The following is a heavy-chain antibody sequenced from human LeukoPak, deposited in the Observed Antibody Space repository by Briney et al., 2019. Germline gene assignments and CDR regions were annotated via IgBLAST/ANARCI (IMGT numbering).Heavy chain of an antibody. CDR1: GGSISSDGYY. CDR2: IYYTGLT. J-gene: IGHJ4*02. D-gene: IGHD3-22*01. CDR3: ARESSPGWLLLRILDY. Sequence: SQTLSLTCTVSGGSISSDGYYWSWIRQHPGKGLEWIAYIYYTGLTYYNPSLQRRVSISVDTSKNQFSLRLNSVTAADTAVYYCARESSPGWLLLRILDYWGQGTLVTVSS. V-gene: IGHV4-31*03.